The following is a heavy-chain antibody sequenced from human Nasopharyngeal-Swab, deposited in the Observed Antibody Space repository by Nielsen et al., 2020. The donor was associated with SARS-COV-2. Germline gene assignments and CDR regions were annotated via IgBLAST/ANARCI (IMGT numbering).Heavy chain of an antibody. J-gene: IGHJ4*02. Sequence: GESLKISCVASGFPFSAYWMTWVRQAPGKGLEWVANINLDGSEKYYVDSVKGRFTISRDNAKNSLYLQMNSLRAEDTAVYYCAREYGYSYGYICDYWGQGTLVTVSS. D-gene: IGHD5-18*01. CDR1: GFPFSAYW. V-gene: IGHV3-7*01. CDR3: AREYGYSYGYICDY. CDR2: INLDGSEK.